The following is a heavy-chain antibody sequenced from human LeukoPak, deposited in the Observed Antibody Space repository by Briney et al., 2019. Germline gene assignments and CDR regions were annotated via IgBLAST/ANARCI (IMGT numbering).Heavy chain of an antibody. V-gene: IGHV1-8*01. J-gene: IGHJ3*02. Sequence: ASVKVSCKASGYTFTSYDINWVRQATGQGLEWMGWMNPNSGNTGYAQKFQGRVTMTRNTSISTAYMELSSLRSENTAVYYCARGLSLVVVIAILDAFDIWGQGTMVIVSS. D-gene: IGHD2-21*01. CDR2: MNPNSGNT. CDR1: GYTFTSYD. CDR3: ARGLSLVVVIAILDAFDI.